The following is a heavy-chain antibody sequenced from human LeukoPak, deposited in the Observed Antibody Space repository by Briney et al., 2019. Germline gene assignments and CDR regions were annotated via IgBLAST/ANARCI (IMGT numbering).Heavy chain of an antibody. D-gene: IGHD4-17*01. J-gene: IGHJ4*02. CDR2: ISSEGSDT. V-gene: IGHV3-74*01. Sequence: PGWSLRLSCAASGFTFRHNWMHWVRQAPGPGLVWVSRISSEGSDTTYADSVKGRFTISRDNAKNTLFLQMSSLRAEDTGLYYCAKGRYGDYDWGQGALVTVSS. CDR1: GFTFRHNW. CDR3: AKGRYGDYD.